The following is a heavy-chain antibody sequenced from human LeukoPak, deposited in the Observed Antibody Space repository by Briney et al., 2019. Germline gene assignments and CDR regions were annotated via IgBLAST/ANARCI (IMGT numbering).Heavy chain of an antibody. D-gene: IGHD2-2*01. CDR1: GFTFSNYG. CDR3: ARKERSTSSIPYFDL. CDR2: LSSSGGST. V-gene: IGHV3-23*01. J-gene: IGHJ2*01. Sequence: GGTLRLSCAASGFTFSNYGMNWVRQAPGKGLEWVSALSSSGGSTYYADSVKGRFTISRDNAKNSLFLQMNSLRAEDTAVYYCARKERSTSSIPYFDLWGRGTLVTVSS.